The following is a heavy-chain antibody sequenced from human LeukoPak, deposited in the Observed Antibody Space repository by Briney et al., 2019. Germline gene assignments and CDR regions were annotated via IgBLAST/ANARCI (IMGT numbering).Heavy chain of an antibody. J-gene: IGHJ4*02. CDR1: GGTFSSYA. V-gene: IGHV1-69*13. D-gene: IGHD1-1*01. CDR2: IIPIFGTA. Sequence: ASVKVSCKASGGTFSSYAISWVRQAPGQGLEWMGGIIPIFGTANYAQKFQGRVTTTADESTSTAYMELSSLRSEDTAVYCCAREGYNSYYFDYWGQGTLVTVSS. CDR3: AREGYNSYYFDY.